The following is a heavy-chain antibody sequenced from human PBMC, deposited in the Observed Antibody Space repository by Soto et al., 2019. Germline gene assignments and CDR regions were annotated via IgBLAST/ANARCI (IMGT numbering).Heavy chain of an antibody. V-gene: IGHV1-18*01. CDR1: GYTFTSYG. Sequence: ASVKVSCKASGYTFTSYGISWVRQAPGQGLEWMGWISAYNGNTNYAQKLQGRVTMTTDTSTSTAYMELRSLRSDDTAVYYCARDLRADRAVYYYGMDVWGQGTTVTVSS. J-gene: IGHJ6*02. CDR3: ARDLRADRAVYYYGMDV. CDR2: ISAYNGNT.